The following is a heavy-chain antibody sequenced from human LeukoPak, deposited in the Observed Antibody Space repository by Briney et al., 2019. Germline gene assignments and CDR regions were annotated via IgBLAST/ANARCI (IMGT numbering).Heavy chain of an antibody. CDR3: ARQHDILTGRNHIDY. J-gene: IGHJ4*02. CDR1: GYRFTSYW. CDR2: IYPGDSDT. Sequence: GESLKISCKGSGYRFTSYWIGWVRQMPGKGLEWMGIIYPGDSDTRYSPSFQGQVTISADKSISTAYLQWSSLKASDTAMYYCARQHDILTGRNHIDYWGQGTLVTVSS. V-gene: IGHV5-51*01. D-gene: IGHD3-9*01.